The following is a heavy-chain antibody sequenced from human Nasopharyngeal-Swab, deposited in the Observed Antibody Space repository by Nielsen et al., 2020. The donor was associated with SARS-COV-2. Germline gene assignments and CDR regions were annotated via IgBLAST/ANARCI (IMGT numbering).Heavy chain of an antibody. V-gene: IGHV3-9*01. D-gene: IGHD3-22*01. J-gene: IGHJ3*02. CDR2: ISWNSGSI. CDR3: AKDNRITMIVARNHAFDI. CDR1: GFTFDDYA. Sequence: LRLSCAASGFTFDDYAMHWVRQAPGKGLEWVSGISWNSGSIGYADSVKGRFTISRDNAKNSLYLQMNSLRAEDTALYYCAKDNRITMIVARNHAFDIWGQGTMVTVSS.